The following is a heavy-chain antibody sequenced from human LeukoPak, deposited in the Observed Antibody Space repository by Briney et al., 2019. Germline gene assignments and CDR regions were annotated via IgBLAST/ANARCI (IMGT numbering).Heavy chain of an antibody. CDR1: GFTFSTYW. CDR3: ARSYGAFSGPVAY. CDR2: INQDGSEK. J-gene: IGHJ4*02. D-gene: IGHD4-17*01. Sequence: GGSLRLSCAASGFTFSTYWMTWVRQAPGKGLEWVANINQDGSEKHYVDSVKGRFTISRDNAKNSLYLQMNSLRAEDTAVYYCARSYGAFSGPVAYWGQGTLVTLSS. V-gene: IGHV3-7*01.